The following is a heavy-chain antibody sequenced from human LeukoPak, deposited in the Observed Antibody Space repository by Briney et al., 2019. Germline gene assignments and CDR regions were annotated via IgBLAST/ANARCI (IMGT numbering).Heavy chain of an antibody. CDR2: MSGSGGST. J-gene: IGHJ4*02. V-gene: IGHV3-23*01. Sequence: GGSLRLSRAASGFTFSSYAMSWVRQAPGKGREWVSAMSGSGGSTYYADSVKGRFTISRDNSKNTLYLQMNSLRAEDTAVYYCAKRRSSIAARPPAYWGQGTLVTVSS. CDR1: GFTFSSYA. D-gene: IGHD6-6*01. CDR3: AKRRSSIAARPPAY.